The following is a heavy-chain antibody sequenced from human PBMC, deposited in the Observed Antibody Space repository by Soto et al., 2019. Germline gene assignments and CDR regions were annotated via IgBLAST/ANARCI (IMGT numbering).Heavy chain of an antibody. CDR2: ISAYNGNT. D-gene: IGHD3-3*01. CDR1: GYTFTSYG. V-gene: IGHV1-18*04. Sequence: ASVKVSCKASGYTFTSYGISWVRQAPGQGLEWMGWISAYNGNTNYAQKLQGRVTMTTDTSTSTAYMDLRSLRSDDTAVYYCARVDYDFWSGYYSRVPNWFDPWGQGTLVTVSS. CDR3: ARVDYDFWSGYYSRVPNWFDP. J-gene: IGHJ5*02.